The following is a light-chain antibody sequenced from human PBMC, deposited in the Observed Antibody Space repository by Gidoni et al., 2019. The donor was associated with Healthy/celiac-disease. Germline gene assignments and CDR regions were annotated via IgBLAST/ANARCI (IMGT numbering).Light chain of an antibody. CDR1: QSVSSY. Sequence: EIVLTQSPATLSWSPGERATLSCRASQSVSSYLAWYQQKPGQAPRLLIYDASNRATDIPARFSGSGSGTDFTLTISSLEPEDFAVYYCQQRSNWPPGVTFXPXTKVDIK. V-gene: IGKV3-11*01. CDR3: QQRSNWPPGVT. J-gene: IGKJ3*01. CDR2: DAS.